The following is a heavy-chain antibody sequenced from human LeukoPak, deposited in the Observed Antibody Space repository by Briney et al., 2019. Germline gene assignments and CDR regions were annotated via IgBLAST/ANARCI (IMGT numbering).Heavy chain of an antibody. CDR3: ARDGDYYDRSGYYPSQV. CDR1: GYTFTNYG. J-gene: IGHJ1*01. Sequence: GASVKVSCKASGYTFTNYGISWVRQAPGQGLEWMGWISPYNGNTNYAQKLQGRVTMTTATSTSTAYMELGSLRSDDTAVYYCARDGDYYDRSGYYPSQVWGQGALVTVSS. V-gene: IGHV1-18*01. CDR2: ISPYNGNT. D-gene: IGHD3-22*01.